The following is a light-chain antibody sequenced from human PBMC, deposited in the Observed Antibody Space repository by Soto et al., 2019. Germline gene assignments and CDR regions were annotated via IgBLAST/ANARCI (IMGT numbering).Light chain of an antibody. Sequence: EIIRAQSRSTLSLYPGERATLSCRASQSVSIDLAWYQQTPGQAPRLLIYDASNRVTGIPARFSGSGSATDFTLTISSLEPEDFAVYYCHQRQSWPRTFGQG. CDR1: QSVSID. V-gene: IGKV3-11*01. CDR2: DAS. J-gene: IGKJ1*01. CDR3: HQRQSWPRT.